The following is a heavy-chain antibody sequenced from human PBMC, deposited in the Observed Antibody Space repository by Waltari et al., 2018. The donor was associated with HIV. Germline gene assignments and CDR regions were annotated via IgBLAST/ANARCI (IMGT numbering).Heavy chain of an antibody. Sequence: QVQLVQSGAEVKKPGASVKVSCKASGYTFTSYYMHWVRQAPGQGLEWMGIINPSGGSTSYAQKFQGRVTMTRDTSTSTVYMELSSLRSEDTAVYYCARDLHDNIAAAGYFDYWGQGTLVTVSS. D-gene: IGHD6-13*01. CDR3: ARDLHDNIAAAGYFDY. J-gene: IGHJ4*02. CDR1: GYTFTSYY. V-gene: IGHV1-46*03. CDR2: INPSGGST.